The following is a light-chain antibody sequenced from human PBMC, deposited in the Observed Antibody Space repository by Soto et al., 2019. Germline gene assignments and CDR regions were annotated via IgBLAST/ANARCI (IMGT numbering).Light chain of an antibody. CDR2: ATS. J-gene: IGKJ5*01. Sequence: SPATLSXSPGERATLSFRASQSVSTNLAWYQQKPGQAPRLLIYATSTRATGIPDRFTGSGSGTEFTLTISGLQSEDFAVYHCQQYDNKPPITFGQGTRLEIK. CDR1: QSVSTN. CDR3: QQYDNKPPIT. V-gene: IGKV3-15*01.